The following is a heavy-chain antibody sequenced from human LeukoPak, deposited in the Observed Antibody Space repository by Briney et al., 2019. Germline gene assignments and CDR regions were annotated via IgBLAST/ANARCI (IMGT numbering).Heavy chain of an antibody. CDR2: IYSNGGT. V-gene: IGHV4-4*07. J-gene: IGHJ2*01. D-gene: IGHD3-10*01. Sequence: PSETLSLTCSVSGGSLINYYCSWIRQPAGKGREWIGRIYSNGGTTYNPSLRSRVSMSIDTCKRPFSMRLSSVTAADTAVYYCARDTGDHWYFDLWGRGTLVTVFS. CDR1: GGSLINYY. CDR3: ARDTGDHWYFDL.